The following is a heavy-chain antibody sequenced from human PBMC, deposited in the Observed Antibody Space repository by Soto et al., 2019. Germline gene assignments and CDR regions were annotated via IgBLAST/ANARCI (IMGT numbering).Heavy chain of an antibody. Sequence: PSETLSLTCAVYGGSFSGYYWSWIRQPPGKGLEWIGEINHSGSTNYNPSLKSRVTISVDTSKNQFSLKLSSVTAADTAVYYCASTVTTFLSDWGQGTLVTVSS. CDR2: INHSGST. CDR1: GGSFSGYY. CDR3: ASTVTTFLSD. J-gene: IGHJ4*02. V-gene: IGHV4-34*01. D-gene: IGHD4-17*01.